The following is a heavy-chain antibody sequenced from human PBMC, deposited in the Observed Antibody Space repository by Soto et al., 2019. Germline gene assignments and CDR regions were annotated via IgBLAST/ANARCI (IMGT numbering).Heavy chain of an antibody. V-gene: IGHV3-7*01. J-gene: IGHJ4*02. CDR3: VRSSW. CDR2: IKQDGSEK. CDR1: GFTFSSYA. Sequence: GGSLRLSCAASGFTFSSYAMHWVRQAPGKGLEWVANIKQDGSEKFYADSVKGRFTISRDNAKNSLYLQMNSLRAEDTAVYYCVRSSWWGQGTLVPVSS.